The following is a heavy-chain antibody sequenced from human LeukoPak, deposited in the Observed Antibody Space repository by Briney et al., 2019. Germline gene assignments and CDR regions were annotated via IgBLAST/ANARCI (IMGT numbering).Heavy chain of an antibody. CDR2: ISYDGSNK. Sequence: GGSLRLSCAASGFTFSSYGMHWVRQAPGKGLAWVAVISYDGSNKYYADSVKGRFTISRDNSKNTLYLQMNSLRAEDTAVYYCAKGGYCSGGSCYAFDYWGQGTLVTVSS. J-gene: IGHJ4*02. V-gene: IGHV3-30*18. CDR3: AKGGYCSGGSCYAFDY. D-gene: IGHD2-15*01. CDR1: GFTFSSYG.